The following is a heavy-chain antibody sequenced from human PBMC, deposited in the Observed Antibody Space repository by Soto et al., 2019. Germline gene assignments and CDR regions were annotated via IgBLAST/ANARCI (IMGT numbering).Heavy chain of an antibody. CDR2: ISAYHGNT. CDR3: ARDIVNTIDKNWFDP. CDR1: GYTFTSYG. J-gene: IGHJ5*02. Sequence: ASVKVSCKASGYTFTSYGISWVRQAPGQWLEWMGWISAYHGNTNYAQKLQGRVTMTTDTSTSTAYMELRSLRSDDTAVYYCARDIVNTIDKNWFDPWGQGTLVTVSS. D-gene: IGHD3-9*01. V-gene: IGHV1-18*01.